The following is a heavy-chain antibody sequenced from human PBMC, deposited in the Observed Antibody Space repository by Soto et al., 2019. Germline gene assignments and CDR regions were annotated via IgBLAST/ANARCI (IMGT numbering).Heavy chain of an antibody. J-gene: IGHJ4*01. CDR3: AKDIREYSSGWTYFDY. V-gene: IGHV3-9*01. CDR1: GFTFHDYA. D-gene: IGHD6-19*01. Sequence: LRLSCAASGFTFHDYAMHWVRQGQGKGLEWVSGITWNSGSIDYADSVKGRFTISRDNAKNSLYLQMNSLRPEDTALYYCAKDIREYSSGWTYFDYWGHGTLVTVSS. CDR2: ITWNSGSI.